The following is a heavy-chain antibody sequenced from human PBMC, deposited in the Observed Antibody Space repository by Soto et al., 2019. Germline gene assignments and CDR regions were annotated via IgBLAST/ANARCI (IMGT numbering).Heavy chain of an antibody. Sequence: EVQLVESGGGLVQPGRSLRLSCAGSGFTFDDYAMHWVRQAPGKGLEWVSGISWNSDRVVYADSVKGRFTMSRDNAKNSLYLQMNSLRTEDTALYCCATVPFDYIWESYRTYFFDYWGQGTLVTVSS. CDR1: GFTFDDYA. D-gene: IGHD3-16*02. CDR2: ISWNSDRV. V-gene: IGHV3-9*01. CDR3: ATVPFDYIWESYRTYFFDY. J-gene: IGHJ4*02.